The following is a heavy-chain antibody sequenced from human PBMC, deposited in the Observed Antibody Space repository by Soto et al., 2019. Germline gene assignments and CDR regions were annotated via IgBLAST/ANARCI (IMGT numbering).Heavy chain of an antibody. CDR2: ISAYNGNT. CDR3: ARDWADSSGWYEGEYYYYGMDV. J-gene: IGHJ6*02. D-gene: IGHD6-19*01. V-gene: IGHV1-18*01. Sequence: QVQLVQSGAEVKKPGASVKVSCKASGYTFTSYGISWVRQAPGQGLEWMGWISAYNGNTNYAQKLQGRVTMTTDTSTSTAYMELRSLRSDDTAVYYCARDWADSSGWYEGEYYYYGMDVWGQGTTVTVSS. CDR1: GYTFTSYG.